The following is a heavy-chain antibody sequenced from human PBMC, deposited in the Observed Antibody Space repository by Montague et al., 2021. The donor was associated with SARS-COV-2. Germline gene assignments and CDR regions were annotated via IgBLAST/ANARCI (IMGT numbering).Heavy chain of an antibody. CDR2: IRPDGTST. CDR1: GFTFRSYW. Sequence: SLRLSCAASGFTFRSYWMHRVRQVPGRGLVWVSRIRPDGTSTHYAASVKGRFVISRDNAKNTLSLEMTNLRVDDTAIYYCVRPLWFGDSDYYFDSWGQGTLVSVSS. V-gene: IGHV3-74*01. CDR3: VRPLWFGDSDYYFDS. D-gene: IGHD3-10*01. J-gene: IGHJ4*02.